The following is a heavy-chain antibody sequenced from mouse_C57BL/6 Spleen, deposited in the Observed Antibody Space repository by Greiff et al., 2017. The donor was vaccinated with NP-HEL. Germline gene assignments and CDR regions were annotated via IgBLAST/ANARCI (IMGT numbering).Heavy chain of an antibody. CDR3: ARDDGYYRYFDY. Sequence: EVKLMESGGGLVKPGGSLKLSCAASGFTFSSYAMSWVRQTPEKRLEWVATISDGGSYTYYPDNVKGRFTISRDNAKNNLYLQMSHLKSEDTAMYYFARDDGYYRYFDYWGQGTTLTVSS. CDR1: GFTFSSYA. J-gene: IGHJ2*01. CDR2: ISDGGSYT. V-gene: IGHV5-4*01. D-gene: IGHD2-3*01.